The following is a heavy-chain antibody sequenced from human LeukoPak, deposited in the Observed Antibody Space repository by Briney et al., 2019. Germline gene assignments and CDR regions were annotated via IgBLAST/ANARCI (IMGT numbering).Heavy chain of an antibody. D-gene: IGHD3-9*01. Sequence: TGGSLRLSCAASGFNFSSGAMHWVRQGPLKGLEWLAVISHDGSHKYYADSVKARFIVSRDNSNNTLFLQMNSLGPEDTAVYYCARDGLLRSFDWKPVALLGHNWFDPWGQGTRVTVSS. CDR3: ARDGLLRSFDWKPVALLGHNWFDP. CDR1: GFNFSSGA. CDR2: ISHDGSHK. V-gene: IGHV3-30*04. J-gene: IGHJ5*02.